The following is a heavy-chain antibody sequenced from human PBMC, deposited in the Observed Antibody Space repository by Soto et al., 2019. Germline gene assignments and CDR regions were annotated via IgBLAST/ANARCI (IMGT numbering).Heavy chain of an antibody. V-gene: IGHV4-31*03. CDR1: GGSISSGGYY. Sequence: PSETLSLTCTVSGGSISSGGYYWSWIRQHPGKGLEWIGYIYHSGSTYYNPSLKSRVTISVDTSKNQFSLKLSSVTAADTAVYYCSGSSGYQTYFDYWCQGTLVTVSS. J-gene: IGHJ4*02. D-gene: IGHD3-22*01. CDR3: SGSSGYQTYFDY. CDR2: IYHSGST.